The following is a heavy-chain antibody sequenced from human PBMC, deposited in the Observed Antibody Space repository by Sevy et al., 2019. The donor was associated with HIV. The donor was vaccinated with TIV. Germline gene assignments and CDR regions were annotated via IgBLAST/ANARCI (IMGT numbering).Heavy chain of an antibody. CDR1: GFTFSTYA. V-gene: IGHV3-23*01. CDR2: ISGSGISI. Sequence: GGSLRLSCAASGFTFSTYAMSWVRQAPGKGLEWVSGISGSGISIYYARSVKGRFTISRDNSKNTLILQMNSLRAEDTAIYYCAKELPGYQYDSSGNLDTWGQGRLVTVSS. J-gene: IGHJ5*02. CDR3: AKELPGYQYDSSGNLDT. D-gene: IGHD6-19*01.